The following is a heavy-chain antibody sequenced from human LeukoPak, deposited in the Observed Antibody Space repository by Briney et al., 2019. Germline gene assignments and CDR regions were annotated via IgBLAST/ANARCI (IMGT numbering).Heavy chain of an antibody. Sequence: ASVRVSCKASGYTFTGYYMHWVRQAPGQGLEWMGWINPNSGGTNYAQKFQGRVTMTRDTSISTAYMELSRLRSDDTAVYYCARGLRAAAATGAFDIWGQGTMVTVSS. CDR1: GYTFTGYY. J-gene: IGHJ3*02. CDR2: INPNSGGT. CDR3: ARGLRAAAATGAFDI. V-gene: IGHV1-2*02. D-gene: IGHD6-13*01.